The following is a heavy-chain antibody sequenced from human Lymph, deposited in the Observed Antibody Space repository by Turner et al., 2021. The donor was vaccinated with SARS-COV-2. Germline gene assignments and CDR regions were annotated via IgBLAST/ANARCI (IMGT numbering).Heavy chain of an antibody. CDR2: INPNSGGT. J-gene: IGHJ6*02. Sequence: QVPLVQSGAEVKKPGASVKVSCTASGYTFTGSYMHWVRQAPGQGLEGMGWINPNSGGTNYAQKFQGRVTMTRDTSISAAYMELSRLRSDDTAVYYCARDVERYNDFWSGYSGGYGMDVWGQGTTVTVSS. CDR1: GYTFTGSY. D-gene: IGHD3-3*01. V-gene: IGHV1-2*02. CDR3: ARDVERYNDFWSGYSGGYGMDV.